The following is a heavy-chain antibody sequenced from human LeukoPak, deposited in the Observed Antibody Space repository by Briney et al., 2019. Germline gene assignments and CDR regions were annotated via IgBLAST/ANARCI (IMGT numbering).Heavy chain of an antibody. CDR2: IKEDGSEK. CDR1: GFTFTSYW. J-gene: IGHJ5*02. CDR3: ARAYSTTWYNWFDP. D-gene: IGHD6-13*01. Sequence: PGGSLRLSRAASGFTFTSYWMSWVRQAPGKGLEWVANIKEDGSEKYDVDSVKGRFTISRDNARNSLFLQMNSLRVEDTAVYYCARAYSTTWYNWFDPWGQGTLVTVSS. V-gene: IGHV3-7*01.